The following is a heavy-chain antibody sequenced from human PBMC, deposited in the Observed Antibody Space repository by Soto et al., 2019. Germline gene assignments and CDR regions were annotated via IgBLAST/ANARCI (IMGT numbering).Heavy chain of an antibody. CDR2: VYYTGST. V-gene: IGHV4-59*08. Sequence: QVQLQQSGPGLVKPSETLSLTCTVSSGPSRSHNWGWIRQPPGRGLEWIGYVYYTGSTSYNPSLKSRVTIAADTSTNDISLTMSSVTAADTAVYYCVRQGIGDLHGLVDVWGQGTTVSVSS. CDR3: VRQGIGDLHGLVDV. D-gene: IGHD3-10*01. J-gene: IGHJ6*02. CDR1: SGPSRSHN.